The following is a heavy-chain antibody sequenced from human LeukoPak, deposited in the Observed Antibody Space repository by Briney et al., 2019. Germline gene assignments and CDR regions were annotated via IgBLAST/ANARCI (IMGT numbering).Heavy chain of an antibody. Sequence: GGSLRLSCAASGFTFSSYAMGWVRQAPGKGLEWVSGILDSGYSTYYANSVKGRFTISRDNSNNTLYLQMNSLRAEDTAVYYCAKLGGHPLHNYYVGVWGKGTTVAVSS. CDR3: AKLGGHPLHNYYVGV. D-gene: IGHD3-16*01. J-gene: IGHJ6*03. CDR2: ILDSGYST. V-gene: IGHV3-23*01. CDR1: GFTFSSYA.